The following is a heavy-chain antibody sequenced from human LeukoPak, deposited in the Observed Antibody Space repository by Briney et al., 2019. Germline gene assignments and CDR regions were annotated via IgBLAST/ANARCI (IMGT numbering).Heavy chain of an antibody. Sequence: GGSLRLSCVVSGFTFSTYAMHWVRQAPGKGLEWVAVISYAGSNKYYVDSVKGRFTISRDNSKNTLYLQMNSLRAEDTAVYYCAKDSLRWSYFYYGMDVWGQGTTVTVSS. J-gene: IGHJ6*02. CDR1: GFTFSTYA. CDR2: ISYAGSNK. D-gene: IGHD4-23*01. CDR3: AKDSLRWSYFYYGMDV. V-gene: IGHV3-30*18.